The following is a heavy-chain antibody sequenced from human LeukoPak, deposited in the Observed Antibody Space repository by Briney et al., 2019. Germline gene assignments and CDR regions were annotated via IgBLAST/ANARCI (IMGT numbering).Heavy chain of an antibody. V-gene: IGHV3-21*01. Sequence: GGSLRLSCAASGFTFSSYSMNWVRQAPGTGLEWVSSISSSSSYIYYADPVKGRFTISRDNAKNSLYLQMNSLRAEDTAVYYCARETGYSYGNDYWGQGTLVTVSS. CDR1: GFTFSSYS. J-gene: IGHJ4*02. CDR2: ISSSSSYI. D-gene: IGHD5-18*01. CDR3: ARETGYSYGNDY.